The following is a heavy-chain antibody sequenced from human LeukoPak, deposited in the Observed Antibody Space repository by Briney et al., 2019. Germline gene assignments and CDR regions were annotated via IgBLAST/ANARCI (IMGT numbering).Heavy chain of an antibody. V-gene: IGHV3-23*01. J-gene: IGHJ4*02. Sequence: GGSLRLSCAASGFTISDYFMTWIRQAPGKGLEWVSAISGSGGSTYYADSVKGRFTISRDNSKNTLYLQMNSLRAEDTAVYYCAKEVAARPGELDYWGQGTLVTVSS. CDR1: GFTISDYF. CDR2: ISGSGGST. CDR3: AKEVAARPGELDY. D-gene: IGHD6-6*01.